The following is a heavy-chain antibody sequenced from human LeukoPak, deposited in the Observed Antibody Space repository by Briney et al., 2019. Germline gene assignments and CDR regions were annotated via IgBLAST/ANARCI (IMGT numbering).Heavy chain of an antibody. J-gene: IGHJ4*02. Sequence: PSETLSLTCAVYGGSFSGYYWSWIRQPPGKGLEWIGSIHYSGSTYYNPSLKSRVTISVDTSKNQFSLKLSSVTAADTAVYYCARHPLFFCSSTSCYTYYFDYWGQGTLVTVSS. V-gene: IGHV4-34*01. CDR2: IHYSGST. CDR1: GGSFSGYY. D-gene: IGHD2-2*02. CDR3: ARHPLFFCSSTSCYTYYFDY.